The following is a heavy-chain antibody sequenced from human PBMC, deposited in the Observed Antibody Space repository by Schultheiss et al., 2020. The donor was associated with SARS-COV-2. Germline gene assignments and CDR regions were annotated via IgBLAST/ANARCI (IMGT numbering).Heavy chain of an antibody. Sequence: ASVKVSCKTSGYTFTSYGISWARQAPGQGLEWMGWISGFNGNTNYAQKLQGRVTMTTDTSTSTAYMELRSLRSDDTAVYYCAREVPAAIIYYGMDVWGQGTTVTVSS. V-gene: IGHV1-18*01. CDR3: AREVPAAIIYYGMDV. D-gene: IGHD2-2*02. CDR1: GYTFTSYG. CDR2: ISGFNGNT. J-gene: IGHJ6*02.